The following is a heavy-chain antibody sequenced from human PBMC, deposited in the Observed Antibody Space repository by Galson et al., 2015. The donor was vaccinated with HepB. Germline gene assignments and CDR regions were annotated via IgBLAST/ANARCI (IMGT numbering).Heavy chain of an antibody. CDR3: ARGWAPSYGSGSYYLYAKENWFDP. CDR1: GGSISSSSYY. J-gene: IGHJ5*02. Sequence: ETLSLTCTVSGGSISSSSYYWGWIRQPPGKELEWIGSIYYSGSTYYNPSLKSRVTISVDTSKNQFSLKLSSVTAADTAVYYCARGWAPSYGSGSYYLYAKENWFDPWGQGTLVTVSS. D-gene: IGHD3-10*01. V-gene: IGHV4-39*01. CDR2: IYYSGST.